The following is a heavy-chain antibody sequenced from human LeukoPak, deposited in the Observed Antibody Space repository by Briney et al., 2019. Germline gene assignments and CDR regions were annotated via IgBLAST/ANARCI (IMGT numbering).Heavy chain of an antibody. CDR2: IKEDGSEK. V-gene: IGHV3-7*01. CDR3: ATDVGAD. Sequence: GGSLRLSCAASGFTFSSSWMTWVRQTPGKGLEWVANIKEDGSEKYYVDSVKGRFTISGDNAKNSLYLQMNSLRAEDTAVYYCATDVGADWGQGTLVTVSS. J-gene: IGHJ4*02. CDR1: GFTFSSSW.